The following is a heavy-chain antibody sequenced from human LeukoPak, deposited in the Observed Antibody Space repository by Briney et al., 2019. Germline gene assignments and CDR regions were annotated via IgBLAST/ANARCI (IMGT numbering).Heavy chain of an antibody. CDR1: GFTFSSYA. CDR3: AKDRAQQLVLDF. D-gene: IGHD6-13*01. CDR2: IIGSGSST. Sequence: HTGGSLRLSCVASGFTFSSYAMSWVRQAPGKGLEWVSAIIGSGSSTYYADSVKGRFTISRDNSKNTLFLQMNSLRAEDTAVYYCAKDRAQQLVLDFWGQGTLVTVSS. V-gene: IGHV3-23*01. J-gene: IGHJ4*02.